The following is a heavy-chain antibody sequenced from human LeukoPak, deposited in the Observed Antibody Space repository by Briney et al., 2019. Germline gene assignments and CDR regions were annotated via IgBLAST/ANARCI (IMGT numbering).Heavy chain of an antibody. V-gene: IGHV1-3*03. D-gene: IGHD2/OR15-2a*01. CDR2: INAGNGNT. J-gene: IGHJ4*02. Sequence: ASVKVSCKASGYTFTGYYMHWVRQAPGQGLEWMGWINAGNGNTKYSQEFQGRVTITRDTSASTAYMELSSLRSEDMAVYYCARGAISTLYYFDYWGQGTLVTVSS. CDR1: GYTFTGYY. CDR3: ARGAISTLYYFDY.